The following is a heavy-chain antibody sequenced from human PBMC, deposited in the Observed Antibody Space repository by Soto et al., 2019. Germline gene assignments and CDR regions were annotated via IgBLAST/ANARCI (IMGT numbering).Heavy chain of an antibody. CDR2: NSGGST. CDR3: ARAYGGNPALFDP. J-gene: IGHJ5*02. Sequence: PGGSLRLSCAASGFTVSSNYMSWVRQAPGKGLEWVSVNSGGSTYYADSVKGRFTISRDNSKNTLYLQMNSLRAEDTAVYYCARAYGGNPALFDPWGQGTLVTVSS. D-gene: IGHD4-17*01. CDR1: GFTVSSNY. V-gene: IGHV3-66*01.